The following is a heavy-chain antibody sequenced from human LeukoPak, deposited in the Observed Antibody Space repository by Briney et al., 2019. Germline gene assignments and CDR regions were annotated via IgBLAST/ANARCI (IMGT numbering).Heavy chain of an antibody. CDR2: ISGTTISTI. V-gene: IGHV3-48*01. Sequence: GGSLRLSCAASGITFSCSTMTWVRQAPGKGLEWVSYISGTTISTIYYADSVKGRFTISRDNAKNSVYLQMNSLRAEDTAVYYCARVPPRGNDVTVGRYSYMDVWGKGTTVTVSS. CDR3: ARVPPRGNDVTVGRYSYMDV. CDR1: GITFSCST. D-gene: IGHD4-23*01. J-gene: IGHJ6*03.